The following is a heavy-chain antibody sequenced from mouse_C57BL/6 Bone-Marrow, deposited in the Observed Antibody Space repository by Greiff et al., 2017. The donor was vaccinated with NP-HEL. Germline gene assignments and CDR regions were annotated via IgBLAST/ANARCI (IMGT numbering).Heavy chain of an antibody. V-gene: IGHV1-69*01. Sequence: VQLQQPGAELVMPGASVKLSCKASGYTFTSYWMHWVKQRPGQGLEWIGEIDPSDSYTNYNQKFKGKSTLTVDKSSSTAYMQLSSLTSEDSAVYYCARNDGYLWYFDVWGTGTTVTVSS. J-gene: IGHJ1*03. CDR3: ARNDGYLWYFDV. CDR1: GYTFTSYW. CDR2: IDPSDSYT. D-gene: IGHD2-3*01.